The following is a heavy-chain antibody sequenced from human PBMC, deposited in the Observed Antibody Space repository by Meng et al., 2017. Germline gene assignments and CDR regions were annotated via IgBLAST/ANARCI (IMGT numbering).Heavy chain of an antibody. Sequence: QVQLQESAPGLVKPSQTLFLTCTVSGGSISSANYYWSWIRQPPGKGLEWIGYIYYSGSTYYNPSLKSRVTISLDTSKNQFSLKLTSVTAADTAVYYCVRQTYCSGGSCFSTYFDPWGQGTLVTVSS. CDR3: VRQTYCSGGSCFSTYFDP. CDR1: GGSISSANYY. D-gene: IGHD2-15*01. V-gene: IGHV4-30-4*01. CDR2: IYYSGST. J-gene: IGHJ5*02.